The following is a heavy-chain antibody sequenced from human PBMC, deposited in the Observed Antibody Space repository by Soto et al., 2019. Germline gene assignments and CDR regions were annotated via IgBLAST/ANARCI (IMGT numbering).Heavy chain of an antibody. J-gene: IGHJ6*02. V-gene: IGHV4-34*01. CDR1: GGSFSGYY. CDR3: ARKRTVVVPAAIRYYYYYYGMDV. D-gene: IGHD2-2*02. CDR2: INHSGST. Sequence: PXATLSLTSAVYGGSFSGYYWSWIRQPPGKGLEWIGEINHSGSTNYNPSLKSRVTISVDTSKNQFSLKLSSVTAADTAVYYCARKRTVVVPAAIRYYYYYYGMDVWAQGTTVTVSS.